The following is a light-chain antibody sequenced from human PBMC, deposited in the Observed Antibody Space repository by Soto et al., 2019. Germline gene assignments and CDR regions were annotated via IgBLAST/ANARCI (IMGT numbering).Light chain of an antibody. V-gene: IGKV1-39*01. Sequence: DIQMTQSPSSLSASVGDRVTITCRASQSISSYLNWYQQKPGKAPKLLIYAASSLPSGVPSRFSGSGSWTDFTLTISSLQPEDFANYYCQQSYSTPPGTFGQGTEVEIK. CDR3: QQSYSTPPGT. CDR1: QSISSY. J-gene: IGKJ1*01. CDR2: AAS.